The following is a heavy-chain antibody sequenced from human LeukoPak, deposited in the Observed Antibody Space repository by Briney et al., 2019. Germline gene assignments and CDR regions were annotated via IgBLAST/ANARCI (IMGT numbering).Heavy chain of an antibody. Sequence: PGGSLRLSCAASGFTFSDYYMSWIRQAPGKGLEWVSYISSSSSYTNYADSVKGRFTISRDNAKNSLYLQMNSLRAEDTAVYYCARVDSSSWYPFDYWGQGTLVTVSS. D-gene: IGHD6-13*01. CDR2: ISSSSSYT. CDR3: ARVDSSSWYPFDY. J-gene: IGHJ4*02. V-gene: IGHV3-11*05. CDR1: GFTFSDYY.